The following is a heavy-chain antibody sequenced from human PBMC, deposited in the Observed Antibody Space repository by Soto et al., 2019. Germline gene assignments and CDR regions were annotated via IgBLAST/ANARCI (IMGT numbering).Heavy chain of an antibody. V-gene: IGHV1-69*01. CDR3: SRYRRAYNMRNENYFDGMAV. CDR1: GGTFRTYA. J-gene: IGHJ6*02. CDR2: IIPAHDTP. Sequence: QVQLVQSGPEVKKPGSSVKVSCKASGGTFRTYAGSWVRRAPGHGLEWLGGIIPAHDTPNYAPRFERRVTITADESTNTAYMELNSLTSDDPAVYYCSRYRRAYNMRNENYFDGMAVWGQGTTVTVSS. D-gene: IGHD1-1*01.